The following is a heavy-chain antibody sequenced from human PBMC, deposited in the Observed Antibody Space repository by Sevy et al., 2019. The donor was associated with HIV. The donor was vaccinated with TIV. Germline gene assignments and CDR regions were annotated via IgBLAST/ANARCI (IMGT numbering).Heavy chain of an antibody. D-gene: IGHD1-26*01. CDR1: GFTVSSNY. V-gene: IGHV3-53*01. Sequence: GGSLRLSCVASGFTVSSNYMSWVRQAPGKGLEWVSVIYSGGSTYYADSVKGRFTISRDNSKNTLYLQMNSLRAEDTAVYYCARVEYSGSYHADYWGQGTLVTVSS. CDR3: ARVEYSGSYHADY. CDR2: IYSGGST. J-gene: IGHJ4*02.